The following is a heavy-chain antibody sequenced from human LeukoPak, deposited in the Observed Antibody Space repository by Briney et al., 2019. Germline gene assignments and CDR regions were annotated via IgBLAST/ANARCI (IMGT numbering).Heavy chain of an antibody. Sequence: GGSLRLSCAASGSTFSSHTMNWVRQAPGKGLEWISYISNTGSVIYYADSVKGRFTISRDNAKNSLYLQMNSLRAEDTAVYYCASKGSYSSGSTDAFDIWGQGTMVTVSS. D-gene: IGHD6-19*01. V-gene: IGHV3-48*04. CDR3: ASKGSYSSGSTDAFDI. J-gene: IGHJ3*02. CDR1: GSTFSSHT. CDR2: ISNTGSVI.